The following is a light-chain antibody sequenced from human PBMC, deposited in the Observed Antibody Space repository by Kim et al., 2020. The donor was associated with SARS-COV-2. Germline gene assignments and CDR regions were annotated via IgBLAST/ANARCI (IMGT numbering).Light chain of an antibody. CDR1: QSVSSY. CDR2: DAS. J-gene: IGKJ4*01. V-gene: IGKV3-11*01. CDR3: QQRKNWPLT. Sequence: LSPGDRATRSCRASQSVSSYLAWYQQKPGQAPRLLIYDASNRATGIPARFSGSGSGTDFTLTISSLEPEDFAVFYCQQRKNWPLTFGGGTKVDIK.